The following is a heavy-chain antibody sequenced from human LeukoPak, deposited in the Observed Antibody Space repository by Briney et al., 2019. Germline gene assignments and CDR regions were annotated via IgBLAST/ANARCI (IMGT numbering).Heavy chain of an antibody. Sequence: SETLSLTCTVSGGSINSGGYYWSWIRQHPGKGLEWIGYIYYSGSTYYNPSLKSRVSISLDTSKNQFSLKLSSVTAADTAVYYCARGGGWRNEYFDYWGQGTLVTVSS. CDR3: ARGGGWRNEYFDY. J-gene: IGHJ4*02. D-gene: IGHD2-8*02. CDR2: IYYSGST. V-gene: IGHV4-31*03. CDR1: GGSINSGGYY.